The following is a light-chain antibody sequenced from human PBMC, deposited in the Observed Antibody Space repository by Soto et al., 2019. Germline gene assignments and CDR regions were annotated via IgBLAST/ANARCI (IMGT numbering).Light chain of an antibody. J-gene: IGLJ1*01. CDR3: LLYHRGVYV. Sequence: QAVVTKEPSLTVSPGGTVTLTCASSSGAVTSGSYPTWFQQKPGQTPRPLIYNTDNKHSWTPARFSGSLLGGQAALTLSGAQPEDEAEYYCLLYHRGVYVFGAGTKVT. CDR2: NTD. V-gene: IGLV7-43*01. CDR1: SGAVTSGSY.